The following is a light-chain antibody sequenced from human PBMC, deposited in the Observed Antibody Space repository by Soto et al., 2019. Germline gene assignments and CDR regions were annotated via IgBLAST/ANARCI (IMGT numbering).Light chain of an antibody. Sequence: PGERATLSCRASQSVSSYLAWYQQKPGQAPRLLIYDASNRATGIPARFSGSGSGTDFTLTISSLEPEDFAVYYCQQRSNWPAYTFGQGTKLEIK. CDR3: QQRSNWPAYT. CDR1: QSVSSY. J-gene: IGKJ2*01. CDR2: DAS. V-gene: IGKV3-11*01.